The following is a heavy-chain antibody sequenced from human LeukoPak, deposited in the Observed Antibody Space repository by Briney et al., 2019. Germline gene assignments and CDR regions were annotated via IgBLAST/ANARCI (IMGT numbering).Heavy chain of an antibody. J-gene: IGHJ4*02. Sequence: PGGSLRLSCAPSGFTFSNYAMSWVRQAPGKGLEWVSGISGSCDRTYYADSVKGRFTISRDSSKNTLFLQMHSLRAEDTAVYYCAKHKVLAFANVFASGGKGTLV. V-gene: IGHV3-23*01. D-gene: IGHD2-8*01. CDR1: GFTFSNYA. CDR3: AKHKVLAFANVFAS. CDR2: ISGSCDRT.